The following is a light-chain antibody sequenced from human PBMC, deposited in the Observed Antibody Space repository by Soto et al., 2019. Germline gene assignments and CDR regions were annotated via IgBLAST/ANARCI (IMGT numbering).Light chain of an antibody. J-gene: IGKJ1*01. V-gene: IGKV3-20*01. CDR1: QSVSSSY. CDR3: QQYGSSPPT. CDR2: GAS. Sequence: EIVLTQSPGTLSLSPGERATLSCRASQSVSSSYLAWYQQKPGQAPMLLIYGASSRATGTPDRFSGSGSGTDFTLTISRLEPEDFALYYWQQYGSSPPTFGQGTKVEIK.